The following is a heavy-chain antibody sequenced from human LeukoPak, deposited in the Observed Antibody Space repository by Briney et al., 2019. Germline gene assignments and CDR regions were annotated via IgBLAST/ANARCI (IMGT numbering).Heavy chain of an antibody. CDR1: GGSFSGYY. D-gene: IGHD2-15*01. V-gene: IGHV4-34*01. CDR3: ARGRRLQDRFDS. Sequence: SETLSLTCAVYGGSFSGYYWNWIRQPPGKGLEWIGEINHSGTTNYNPSLKSRVTISVDTSKNQFSLKLSSVTAADTAVYFCARGRRLQDRFDSWGQGTLVTVSS. CDR2: INHSGTT. J-gene: IGHJ4*02.